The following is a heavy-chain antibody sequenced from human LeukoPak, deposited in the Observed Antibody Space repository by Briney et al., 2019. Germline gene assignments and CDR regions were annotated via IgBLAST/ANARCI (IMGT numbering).Heavy chain of an antibody. CDR3: AAYRGYSGSLDY. CDR2: IYTSGST. CDR1: GGSISSYY. D-gene: IGHD1-26*01. J-gene: IGHJ4*02. Sequence: SETLSLTCTVSGGSISSYYWSRIRQPPGKGLEWIGYIYTSGSTNYNPSLKSRVTISVDTSKNQFSLKLSSVTAADTAVYYCAAYRGYSGSLDYWGQGTLVTVSS. V-gene: IGHV4-4*09.